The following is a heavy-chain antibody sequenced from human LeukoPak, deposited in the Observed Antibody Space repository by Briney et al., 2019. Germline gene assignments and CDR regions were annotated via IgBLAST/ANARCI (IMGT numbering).Heavy chain of an antibody. V-gene: IGHV3-23*01. CDR1: GSTFSSYA. Sequence: GSLRLSCAASGSTFSSYAMSWVRQAPGKGLEWVSAISGSGGSTYYADSVKGRFTISRDNSKNTLYLQMNSLRAEDTAVYYCATDYRSSWYSRVDYWGQGTLVTVSS. J-gene: IGHJ4*02. CDR2: ISGSGGST. D-gene: IGHD6-13*01. CDR3: ATDYRSSWYSRVDY.